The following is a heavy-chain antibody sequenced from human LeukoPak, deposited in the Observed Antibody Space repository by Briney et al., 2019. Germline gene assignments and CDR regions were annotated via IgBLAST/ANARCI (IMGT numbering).Heavy chain of an antibody. CDR2: IRGSGGGT. CDR3: ARDPSGDYIGAFDM. D-gene: IGHD4-17*01. CDR1: GFIFSNYA. J-gene: IGHJ3*02. Sequence: PGGSLRLSCAASGFIFSNYALMWLRQSPGKGLEWASAIRGSGGGTFYADSVKGRFTISRDNSKNTLYLQMNGLRAEDTAVYYCARDPSGDYIGAFDMWGRGTLVTVSS. V-gene: IGHV3-23*01.